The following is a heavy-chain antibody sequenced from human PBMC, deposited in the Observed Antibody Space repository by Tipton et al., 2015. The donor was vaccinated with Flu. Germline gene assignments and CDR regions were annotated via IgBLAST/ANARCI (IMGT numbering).Heavy chain of an antibody. CDR2: IYYSGST. Sequence: LRLSCTVSGGSISSGDYYWSWIRQSPGKGLEWIGYIYYSGSTYYNPSLKSRVTISVDTSKNQFSLKLSSVTAADTAVYYCASFLEWISILDYWGQGTLVTVSS. CDR3: ASFLEWISILDY. J-gene: IGHJ4*02. D-gene: IGHD2-21*01. CDR1: GGSISSGDYY. V-gene: IGHV4-30-4*01.